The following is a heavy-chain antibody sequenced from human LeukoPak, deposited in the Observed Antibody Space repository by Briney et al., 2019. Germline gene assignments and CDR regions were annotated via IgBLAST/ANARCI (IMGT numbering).Heavy chain of an antibody. J-gene: IGHJ4*02. CDR1: GYTFTTYG. CDR3: GRDLNTGWPGSY. D-gene: IGHD6-19*01. V-gene: IGHV1-18*01. Sequence: ASVKVSCKASGYTFTTYGITWLRQAPGQGLEWLGWISAYDGNTKYAQKLQGRVSMTRDTSTNTAYMELRSLRSDDTAVYYCGRDLNTGWPGSYWGQGTLITVSS. CDR2: ISAYDGNT.